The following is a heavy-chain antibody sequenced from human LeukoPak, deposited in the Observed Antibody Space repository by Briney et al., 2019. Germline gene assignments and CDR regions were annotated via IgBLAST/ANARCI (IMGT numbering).Heavy chain of an antibody. CDR1: GYTFTSYG. D-gene: IGHD3-3*01. J-gene: IGHJ4*02. Sequence: ASVKVSCKASGYTFTSYGISWVRQAPGQGLEWVGWISAYNGNTNYAQKLQGRVTMTTDTSTSTAYMELRSLRSDDTAVYYCAREAYYDFWSGYYGYWGQGTLVTVSS. V-gene: IGHV1-18*01. CDR2: ISAYNGNT. CDR3: AREAYYDFWSGYYGY.